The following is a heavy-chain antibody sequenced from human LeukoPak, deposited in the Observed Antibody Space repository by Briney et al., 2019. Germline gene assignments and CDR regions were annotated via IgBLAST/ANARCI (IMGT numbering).Heavy chain of an antibody. CDR3: ARATGLLGPSD. V-gene: IGHV4-34*01. Sequence: SETLSLTCAVYGGSFSGYYWSWIRQPPGKGLEWIGEINYSGSTNYNPSLKSRVTISVDTSKNQFSLKLSSVTAADTAVYYCARATGLLGPSDWGQGTLVTVSS. CDR1: GGSFSGYY. CDR2: INYSGST. J-gene: IGHJ4*02. D-gene: IGHD3-10*01.